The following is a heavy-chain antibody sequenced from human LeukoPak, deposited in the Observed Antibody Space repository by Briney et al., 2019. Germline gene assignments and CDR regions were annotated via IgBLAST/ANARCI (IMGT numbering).Heavy chain of an antibody. D-gene: IGHD3-22*01. CDR2: ISAYNGNT. CDR3: ARDDSSGYYELDY. V-gene: IGHV1-18*01. Sequence: ASVKVSCKASGGIFSSYTITWVRQVLGQGLEWMGWISAYNGNTNYAQKLQGRVTMTTDTSTSTAYMELRSLRSDDTAVYYCARDDSSGYYELDYWGQGTLVTVSS. CDR1: GGIFSSYT. J-gene: IGHJ4*02.